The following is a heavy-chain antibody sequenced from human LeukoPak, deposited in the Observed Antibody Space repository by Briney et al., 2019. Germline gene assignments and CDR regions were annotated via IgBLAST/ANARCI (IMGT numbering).Heavy chain of an antibody. J-gene: IGHJ6*02. Sequence: GGSLRLSCAASGFTFSNYGMHWVRQAPGKGLEWVVVISYDGSNKYYADSVKGRFTISRDNSKNTLYLQMNSLRGVDTAVYYCAKDPGFGYRSGGSCSYGMDVWGQGTTVTVS. CDR1: GFTFSNYG. D-gene: IGHD2-15*01. CDR3: AKDPGFGYRSGGSCSYGMDV. V-gene: IGHV3-30*18. CDR2: ISYDGSNK.